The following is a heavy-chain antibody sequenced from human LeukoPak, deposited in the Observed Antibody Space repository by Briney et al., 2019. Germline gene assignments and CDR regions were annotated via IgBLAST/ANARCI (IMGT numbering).Heavy chain of an antibody. D-gene: IGHD3-10*02. CDR2: ISSSGSTI. J-gene: IGHJ6*04. CDR1: GFTFRSYE. V-gene: IGHV3-48*03. Sequence: GGSLRLSCAASGFTFRSYEMNWVRQAPGKGLEWVSYISSSGSTIYYADSVRGRFTISRDNAKNSLYLQMNSLRAEDTAVYYCAELGITMIGGVWGKGTTVTISS. CDR3: AELGITMIGGV.